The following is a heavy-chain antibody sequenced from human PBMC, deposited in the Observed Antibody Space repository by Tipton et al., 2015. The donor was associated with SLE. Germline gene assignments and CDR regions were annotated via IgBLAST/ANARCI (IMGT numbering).Heavy chain of an antibody. J-gene: IGHJ4*02. CDR2: IFYNGNT. CDR1: GGSISSSGYY. D-gene: IGHD3-22*01. V-gene: IGHV4-39*07. Sequence: LRLSCTVSGGSISSSGYYWGWIRQPPGKGLEWIGSIFYNGNTYYSPSLKSRVTISLDTSKNQFSLKLNSVTAADTAVYYCARAVGDTSGYLDYWGLGTLVTVSS. CDR3: ARAVGDTSGYLDY.